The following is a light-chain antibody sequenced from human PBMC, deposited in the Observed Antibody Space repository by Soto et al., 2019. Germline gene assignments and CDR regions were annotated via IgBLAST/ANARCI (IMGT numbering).Light chain of an antibody. J-gene: IGKJ4*01. CDR3: QQSNNWPLT. Sequence: EIVLTQSPATLSVSPGERATLSCRASQSVSSDLAGFQQKPGQAPRLLIYGASTRATGIPARFSGSGSGTEFTLTISSLQSEDFAIYYCQQSNNWPLTFGGGTKVEVK. V-gene: IGKV3-15*01. CDR1: QSVSSD. CDR2: GAS.